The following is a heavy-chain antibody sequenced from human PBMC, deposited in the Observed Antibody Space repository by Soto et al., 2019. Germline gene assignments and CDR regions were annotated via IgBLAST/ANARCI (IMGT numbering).Heavy chain of an antibody. CDR3: ANPIPKTGTTFGF. J-gene: IGHJ4*02. V-gene: IGHV3-23*01. D-gene: IGHD1-1*01. CDR1: GFTFSNFA. Sequence: QLLESGGGIVQPGGSLRLSCVASGFTFSNFAMAWVRQAPGEGLEWVSAISGSGDDTFYADSMKGRFTISRDNSKDTLYLQINSLRAEDTAVYYCANPIPKTGTTFGFWGQGTLVTVSS. CDR2: ISGSGDDT.